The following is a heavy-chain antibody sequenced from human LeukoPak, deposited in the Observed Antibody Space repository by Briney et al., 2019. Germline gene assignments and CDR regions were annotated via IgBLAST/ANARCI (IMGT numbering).Heavy chain of an antibody. J-gene: IGHJ4*02. CDR2: IYYSGST. CDR1: GGSISSSSYY. D-gene: IGHD3-10*01. CDR3: ARGQRVYGSAGYFDY. Sequence: SSETLSLTCTVSGGSISSSSYYWGWIRQPPGKGLEWIGSIYYSGSTYYNPSLKSRVTISVDTSKNQFSLKLSSVTAADTAVFYCARGQRVYGSAGYFDYWGQGALVTVSS. V-gene: IGHV4-39*07.